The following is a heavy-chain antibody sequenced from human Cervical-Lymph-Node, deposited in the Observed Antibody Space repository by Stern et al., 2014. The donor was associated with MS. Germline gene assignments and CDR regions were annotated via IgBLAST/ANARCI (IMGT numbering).Heavy chain of an antibody. V-gene: IGHV3-23*01. CDR3: AKRMEGNSYGYTYYGMDV. Sequence: EVKLLESGGGLVQPGGSLRLSCAASGFTFSSYAMSWVRQAPGKGLEWVSAISGSGGSTYYADSVKGRFTISRDNSKNTLYLQMNSLRAEDTAVYYCAKRMEGNSYGYTYYGMDVWGQGTTVTVSS. CDR1: GFTFSSYA. CDR2: ISGSGGST. D-gene: IGHD5-18*01. J-gene: IGHJ6*02.